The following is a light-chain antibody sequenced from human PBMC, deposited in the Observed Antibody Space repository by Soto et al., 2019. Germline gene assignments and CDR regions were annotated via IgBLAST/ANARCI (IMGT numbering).Light chain of an antibody. CDR1: QSVGRNY. J-gene: IGKJ5*01. Sequence: NMLTQSLGTLSLSPGERATLSCLASQSVGRNYLAWFQQKSGQAPRLVIYGASSRAAGIPDRLSGSGSGTDFTLTISRLEPEDFAVYYCQQYATSPITFCQGTRLEI. CDR3: QQYATSPIT. V-gene: IGKV3-20*01. CDR2: GAS.